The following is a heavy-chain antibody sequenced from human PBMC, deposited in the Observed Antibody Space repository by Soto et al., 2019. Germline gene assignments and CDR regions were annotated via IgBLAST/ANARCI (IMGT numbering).Heavy chain of an antibody. CDR1: GGSISSGDYY. Sequence: SETLSLTCTVSGGSISSGDYYCSWIRQPPGKGLEWIGYISYSGSTYYKPSLKSRVTISADTSKNQFSLKLSSVTAADTAMYYCARVEGGWYYFDYWGQGTQVTVSS. CDR3: ARVEGGWYYFDY. J-gene: IGHJ4*02. D-gene: IGHD6-19*01. CDR2: ISYSGST. V-gene: IGHV4-30-4*01.